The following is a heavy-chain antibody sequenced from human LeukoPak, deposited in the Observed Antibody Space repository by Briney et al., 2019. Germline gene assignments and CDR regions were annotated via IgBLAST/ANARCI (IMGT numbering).Heavy chain of an antibody. CDR2: ISGSGGST. V-gene: IGHV3-23*01. CDR1: GFTFSSYA. Sequence: GSLRLSCAASGFTFSSYAMSWVRQAPGKGLEWVSAISGSGGSTYYADSVKGRFTISRDNSKDTLYLQMNSLRAEDTAVYYCAKRFAAAVYYFDYWGQGTLVTVSS. CDR3: AKRFAAAVYYFDY. D-gene: IGHD6-13*01. J-gene: IGHJ4*02.